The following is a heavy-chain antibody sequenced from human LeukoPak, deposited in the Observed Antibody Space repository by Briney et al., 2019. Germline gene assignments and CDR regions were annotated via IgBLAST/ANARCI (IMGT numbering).Heavy chain of an antibody. D-gene: IGHD2-2*01. CDR2: INHSGST. V-gene: IGHV4-34*01. CDR3: ARGFSSTSCYDY. J-gene: IGHJ4*02. CDR1: GGSFSGYY. Sequence: SETLSLTCAVYGGSFSGYYWSWIRQPPGKGLEWIGEINHSGSTNYNPSLKSRVTISVDTSKNQFSLKPSSVTAADTAVYYCARGFSSTSCYDYWGQGTLVTVSS.